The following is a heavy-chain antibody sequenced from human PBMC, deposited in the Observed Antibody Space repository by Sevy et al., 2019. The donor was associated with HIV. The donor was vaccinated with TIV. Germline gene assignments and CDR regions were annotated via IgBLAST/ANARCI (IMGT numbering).Heavy chain of an antibody. J-gene: IGHJ2*01. D-gene: IGHD2-21*02. CDR2: ISSSSSSI. CDR3: ARRVTGYWYFDL. Sequence: GGSLRLSCAASGFTFSSYSVNWVRQAPGKGLEWVSYISSSSSSIYYADSVKGRLTISRDNAKNSLSLQMNSLRDEDTAVYYCARRVTGYWYFDLWGRGTLVTVSS. CDR1: GFTFSSYS. V-gene: IGHV3-48*02.